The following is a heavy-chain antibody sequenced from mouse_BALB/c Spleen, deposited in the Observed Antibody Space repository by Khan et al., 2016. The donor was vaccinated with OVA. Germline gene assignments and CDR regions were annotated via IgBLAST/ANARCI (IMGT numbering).Heavy chain of an antibody. J-gene: IGHJ3*01. CDR1: GYTFTNYG. CDR3: ARSIGNYWCAY. D-gene: IGHD2-1*01. Sequence: QVQLKQSGPELKKPGETVKISCKASGYTFTNYGMNWVKQAPGKGLKWMGWINTYTGEPTYADDFKGRFAFSLETSASTAYLQINNLKNEATATYFFARSIGNYWCAYWGQGTLVTVSA. V-gene: IGHV9-3-1*01. CDR2: INTYTGEP.